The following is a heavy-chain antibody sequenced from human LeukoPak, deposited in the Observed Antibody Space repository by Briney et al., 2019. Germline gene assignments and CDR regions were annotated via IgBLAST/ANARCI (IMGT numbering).Heavy chain of an antibody. Sequence: SETLSLTCTVSGGSISGYYWSWVRQPAGKGLEWIGRIYTSGSTNYNPSLKSRVTMSVDTSKNQFSLKLSSVTAADTAVYYCARDGIAAAGTAYFDYWGQGTLVTVSS. CDR1: GGSISGYY. CDR3: ARDGIAAAGTAYFDY. CDR2: IYTSGST. J-gene: IGHJ4*02. D-gene: IGHD6-13*01. V-gene: IGHV4-4*07.